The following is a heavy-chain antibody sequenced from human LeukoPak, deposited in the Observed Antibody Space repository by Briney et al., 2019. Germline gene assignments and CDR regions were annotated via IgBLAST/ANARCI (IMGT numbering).Heavy chain of an antibody. D-gene: IGHD4-17*01. Sequence: SVKVSCKASGGTFISYAISWVRQAPGQGLEWMGRIIPILGIANYAQKFQGRVTITADKSTSTAYMELSSLRSDDTAVYYCARDGGDYGDYLYYFDYWGQGTLVTVSS. CDR3: ARDGGDYGDYLYYFDY. CDR2: IIPILGIA. J-gene: IGHJ4*02. CDR1: GGTFISYA. V-gene: IGHV1-69*04.